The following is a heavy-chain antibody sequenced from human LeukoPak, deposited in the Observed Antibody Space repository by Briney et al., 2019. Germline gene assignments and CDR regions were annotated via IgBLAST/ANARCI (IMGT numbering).Heavy chain of an antibody. J-gene: IGHJ4*02. V-gene: IGHV4-34*01. D-gene: IGHD1-26*01. CDR3: ARDPKLGAPVGADY. Sequence: SETLSLTCAVSGGSFSGYYWSWIRQSPRKGLEWIGEINHSGSTHYNPSLKSRVSISVDTSQRQFSLRLTSVTAADTAVYYCARDPKLGAPVGADYWGQGTLVTVSS. CDR2: INHSGST. CDR1: GGSFSGYY.